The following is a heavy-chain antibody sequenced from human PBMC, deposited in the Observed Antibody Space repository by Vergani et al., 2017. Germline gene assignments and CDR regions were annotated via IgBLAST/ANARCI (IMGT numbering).Heavy chain of an antibody. J-gene: IGHJ4*02. Sequence: QVQLVQSGSEVRKPGASVKVSCQVSGYSLTELTIHWVRQAPGQGLEWMGGFDPEHGEVTFAHLIQGRVTITKDRSTHTAYMELSSVRPEDTALSYCAIVTDYYDSNGYFLDYWGQGTLVTVSS. D-gene: IGHD3-22*01. CDR3: AIVTDYYDSNGYFLDY. CDR2: FDPEHGEV. CDR1: GYSLTELT. V-gene: IGHV1-24*01.